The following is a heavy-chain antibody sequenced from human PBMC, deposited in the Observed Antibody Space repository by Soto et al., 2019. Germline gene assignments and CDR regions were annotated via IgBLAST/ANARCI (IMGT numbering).Heavy chain of an antibody. CDR2: IYPGDSNS. V-gene: IGHV5-51*01. Sequence: GESLKISCMGSGYKVSTWHNFTSYWIAWVRQMPGEGLEWMGIIYPGDSNSIYSPSFQGQVTISADKSISTAYLHWSSLKASDSAMYYCARSWNSGSFFDYWGRGTLVTVSS. D-gene: IGHD5-12*01. J-gene: IGHJ4*01. CDR3: ARSWNSGSFFDY. CDR1: GYKVSTWHNFTSYW.